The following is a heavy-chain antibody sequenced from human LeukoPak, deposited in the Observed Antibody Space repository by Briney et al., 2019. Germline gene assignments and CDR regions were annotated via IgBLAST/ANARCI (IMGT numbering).Heavy chain of an antibody. Sequence: GGSLRLSCTASGLIFSTYAMSWVRQAPGKGLEWVSTINGGADITYYADSVKGRFTISRDNSKNTLSLHMNSPRAEDAAVYYCAGSSASRGYNYGRFDYWGQGTLVTVSS. CDR2: INGGADIT. J-gene: IGHJ4*02. CDR3: AGSSASRGYNYGRFDY. V-gene: IGHV3-23*01. CDR1: GLIFSTYA. D-gene: IGHD5-18*01.